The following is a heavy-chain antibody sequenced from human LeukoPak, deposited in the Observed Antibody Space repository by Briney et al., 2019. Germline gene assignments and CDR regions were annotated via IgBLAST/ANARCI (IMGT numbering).Heavy chain of an antibody. CDR2: IYYSGST. J-gene: IGHJ4*02. V-gene: IGHV4-59*08. Sequence: SETLSLTCTVSGGSISGYYWSWIRQPPGKGLEWIGYIYYSGSTNYNPSLKSRVTISVDTSKNQFSLKLSSVTAADTAVYYCARAKLYSSGWSYFDYWGQGTLVTVSS. D-gene: IGHD6-19*01. CDR3: ARAKLYSSGWSYFDY. CDR1: GGSISGYY.